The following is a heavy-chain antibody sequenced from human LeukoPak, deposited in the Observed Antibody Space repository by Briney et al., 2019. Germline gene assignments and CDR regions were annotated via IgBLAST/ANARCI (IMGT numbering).Heavy chain of an antibody. V-gene: IGHV3-33*06. CDR2: MWYDGSNK. D-gene: IGHD5-24*01. Sequence: PGGSLRLSRAAAGFTLSSYGMHWVRQAPGKGLEWVAVMWYDGSNKHYADYVKGRFTISRDNSKNTMYLQMNSLRGEYTAMYYCAKTRDGHNHGLFWGQGTLVTVAP. CDR3: AKTRDGHNHGLF. CDR1: GFTLSSYG. J-gene: IGHJ4*02.